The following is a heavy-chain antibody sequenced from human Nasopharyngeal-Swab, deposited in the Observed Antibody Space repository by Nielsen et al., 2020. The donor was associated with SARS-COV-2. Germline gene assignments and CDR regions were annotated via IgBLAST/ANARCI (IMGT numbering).Heavy chain of an antibody. CDR1: QFAYGNYW. CDR3: VTGGSYYVY. J-gene: IGHJ4*02. CDR2: LKQDGSEK. D-gene: IGHD1-26*01. Sequence: GESLKTSRVVSQFAYGNYWMSWVRQAPGKGPGWVGNLKQDGSEKYYVDSVKGRFTISRDNAKNSLYLQMNSLRAEDTAVYHCVTGGSYYVYWGQGTLVTVSS. V-gene: IGHV3-7*01.